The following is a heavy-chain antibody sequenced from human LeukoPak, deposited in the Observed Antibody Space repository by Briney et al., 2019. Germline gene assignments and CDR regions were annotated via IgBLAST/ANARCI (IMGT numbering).Heavy chain of an antibody. CDR2: ISYDGSNK. J-gene: IGHJ4*02. CDR1: GFTFSSYG. D-gene: IGHD1-26*01. V-gene: IGHV3-30*03. Sequence: GGSLRLSCAASGFTFSSYGMHWVRQAPGKGLEWVAVISYDGSNKYYADSVKGRFTTSRDNSKNTLYLQMNSLRAEDTAVYYCALVGASNFDYWGQGTLVTVSS. CDR3: ALVGASNFDY.